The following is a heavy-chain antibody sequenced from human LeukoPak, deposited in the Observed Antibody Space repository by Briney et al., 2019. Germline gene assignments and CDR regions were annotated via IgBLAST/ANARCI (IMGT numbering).Heavy chain of an antibody. D-gene: IGHD2-15*01. V-gene: IGHV1-8*01. Sequence: GASVKVSCKASGYTFTSYDINWVRQATGQGLEWMGWMNPNSGNTGYAQKFQGRVTMTRNTSISTAYMELSSLRSEDTAVYYCARVRYCSGGSCYAFVASDIWGQGTMVTVSS. CDR2: MNPNSGNT. CDR1: GYTFTSYD. CDR3: ARVRYCSGGSCYAFVASDI. J-gene: IGHJ3*02.